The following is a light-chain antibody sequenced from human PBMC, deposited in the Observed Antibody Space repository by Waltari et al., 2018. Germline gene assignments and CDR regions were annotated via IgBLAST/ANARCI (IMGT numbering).Light chain of an antibody. V-gene: IGKV4-1*01. CDR3: QQYYGSPLT. J-gene: IGKJ4*01. CDR2: WAS. CDR1: QSVLSSSNHKNY. Sequence: DIVMTQSPDSLALSLGERDTINFMSSQSVLSSSNHKNYLAWYPQKPGQPPKLLIYWASTRESGVPDRFSGGGSGTDFTLTISSLQAEDVAVYYCQQYYGSPLTFGGGTKVEIK.